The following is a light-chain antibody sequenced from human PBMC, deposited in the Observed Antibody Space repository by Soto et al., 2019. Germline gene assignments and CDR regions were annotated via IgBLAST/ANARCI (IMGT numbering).Light chain of an antibody. Sequence: QSALTQPRSVSGSPGQSVTISCTGTSSDVGGYNYVSWYQQHPGKAPKVMIYDVSERPSGVPDRFSGSKSGNTASLTISGLQAEDEADYYCCSYAGSPRYVLGAGTQVTVL. J-gene: IGLJ1*01. CDR2: DVS. V-gene: IGLV2-11*01. CDR3: CSYAGSPRYV. CDR1: SSDVGGYNY.